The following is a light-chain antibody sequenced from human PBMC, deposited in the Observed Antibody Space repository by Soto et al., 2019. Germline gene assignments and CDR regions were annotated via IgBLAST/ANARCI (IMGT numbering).Light chain of an antibody. CDR2: LGS. CDR3: MQALQTPWT. CDR1: QSLLYSNGYNY. V-gene: IGKV2-28*01. J-gene: IGKJ1*01. Sequence: DIVMTQSPLSLPVTPGEPASISCRSNQSLLYSNGYNYVDWYLQKPGQSPQVVIYLGSNRASGVPDRFSGSGSGTDFTLKISRVEAEDVGVYYCMQALQTPWTFGQGTKVEIK.